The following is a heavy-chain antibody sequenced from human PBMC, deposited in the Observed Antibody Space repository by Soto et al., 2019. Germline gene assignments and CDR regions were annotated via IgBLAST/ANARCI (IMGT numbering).Heavy chain of an antibody. CDR1: GYTFTSYG. Sequence: QVHLVQSGAEVKKPGASVKVSCKCSGYTFTSYGITWVRQAPGQGLEWMGWISAHNGNTDYAQKLQGRVTVTRDTSTSTAYMELRSLGSDDTAVYYWARGRYGDYWGQGALVTVSS. CDR3: ARGRYGDY. V-gene: IGHV1-18*01. CDR2: ISAHNGNT. J-gene: IGHJ4*02. D-gene: IGHD1-1*01.